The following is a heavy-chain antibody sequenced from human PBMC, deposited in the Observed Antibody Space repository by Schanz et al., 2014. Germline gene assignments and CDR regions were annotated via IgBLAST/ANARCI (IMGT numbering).Heavy chain of an antibody. J-gene: IGHJ4*02. Sequence: EVQLLESGGGLVQPGGSLRLSCVASGFTFSSYAMSWVRQAPGKGLEWVSGISDNGISTYYADSVKGRFTIARDNSKNTLFLQMDSLRVEDTAVYYCASSRTRYCSSTSCVPGAVDFWGQGTLVTVSS. D-gene: IGHD2-2*01. V-gene: IGHV3-23*01. CDR3: ASSRTRYCSSTSCVPGAVDF. CDR2: ISDNGIST. CDR1: GFTFSSYA.